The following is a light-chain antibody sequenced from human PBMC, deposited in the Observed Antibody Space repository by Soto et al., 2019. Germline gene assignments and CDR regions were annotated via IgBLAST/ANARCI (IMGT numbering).Light chain of an antibody. CDR1: NSNSGAGFG. CDR3: QSFDINVLALI. Sequence: QSVLTQPPSVSGAPGQRVTISCTGSNSNSGAGFGVQWYQQFPRTAPRLLIYNNTNRPSGVPDRFSASKSGTSASLAITGLRAEDEADYYCQSFDINVLALIFGVGTKLTVL. J-gene: IGLJ2*01. CDR2: NNT. V-gene: IGLV1-40*01.